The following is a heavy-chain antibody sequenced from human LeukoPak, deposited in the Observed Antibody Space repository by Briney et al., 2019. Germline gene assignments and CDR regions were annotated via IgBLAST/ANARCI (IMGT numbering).Heavy chain of an antibody. D-gene: IGHD5-18*01. CDR1: GGTFSSYA. CDR3: ARDRDTAMVLGKISWFDP. CDR2: IIPIFGTA. Sequence: ASVKVSCKASGGTFSSYAISWVRQAPGQGLEWMGGIIPIFGTATYAQKFQGRVTITTDESTSTAYMELSSLRSEDTAVYYCARDRDTAMVLGKISWFDPWGQGTLVTVSS. J-gene: IGHJ5*02. V-gene: IGHV1-69*05.